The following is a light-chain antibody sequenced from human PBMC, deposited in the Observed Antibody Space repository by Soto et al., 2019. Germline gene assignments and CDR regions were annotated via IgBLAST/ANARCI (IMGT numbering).Light chain of an antibody. V-gene: IGKV3D-15*01. Sequence: EIVVTQSPATLSVSXXXXXXXXXXXXQSVSSNLAWYQQKPGQAPRLLIYDASNRATGIPPRFSGSGSGTEFTLTISSLQSEDFAVYYCQQYNNWLPDPTFGGGTKVDI. CDR1: QSVSSN. CDR2: DAS. J-gene: IGKJ4*01. CDR3: QQYNNWLPDPT.